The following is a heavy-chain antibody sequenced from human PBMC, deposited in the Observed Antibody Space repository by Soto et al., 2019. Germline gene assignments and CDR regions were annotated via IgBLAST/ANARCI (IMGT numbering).Heavy chain of an antibody. D-gene: IGHD6-13*01. CDR1: GGTLNSYT. V-gene: IGHV1-69*01. CDR3: STSSSFGRGDF. J-gene: IGHJ4*02. Sequence: QVQLVQSGAEVKKPGSSVRVSCKASGGTLNSYTTRWVRQAPGQGLEWMGGIIPVFWTTDYAQKFQGRVTITAAQSTGTASLDLFSLISEGTAIYYCSTSSSFGRGDFWCQGTLVTVSS. CDR2: IIPVFWTT.